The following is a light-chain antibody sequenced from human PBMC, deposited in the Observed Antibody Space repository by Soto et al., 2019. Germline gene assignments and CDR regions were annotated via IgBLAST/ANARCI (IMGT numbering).Light chain of an antibody. CDR2: GAS. V-gene: IGKV3-20*01. CDR1: QSVSSSY. CDR3: QQYGSSPTT. J-gene: IGKJ1*01. Sequence: EIVLTQSPGTLSLSPGERATLSCRASQSVSSSYLAWYQQKPGQAPRLLIYGASTRATGIPDRFSCSGAGTDCSRTISRLEPEDFEVDDCQQYGSSPTTFGQGTKV.